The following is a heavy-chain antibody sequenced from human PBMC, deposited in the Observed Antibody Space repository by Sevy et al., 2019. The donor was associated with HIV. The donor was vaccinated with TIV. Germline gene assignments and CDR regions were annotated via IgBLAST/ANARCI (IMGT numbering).Heavy chain of an antibody. CDR2: ISWNSGSI. CDR1: GFTFDDYA. CDR3: AKGTPYYYDSTRMGAFDI. D-gene: IGHD3-22*01. Sequence: SLKISCAASGFTFDDYAMHWVRQAPGKGLEWVSGISWNSGSIGYADSVKGRFTISRDNAKNSLYLQMNSLRAEDTALYYCAKGTPYYYDSTRMGAFDIWGQGTMVTVSS. J-gene: IGHJ3*02. V-gene: IGHV3-9*01.